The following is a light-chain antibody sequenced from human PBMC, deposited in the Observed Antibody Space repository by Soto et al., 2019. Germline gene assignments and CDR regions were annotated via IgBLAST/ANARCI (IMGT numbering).Light chain of an antibody. V-gene: IGKV3-11*01. Sequence: EIFLTQSPDTLSLSPGERATLTCSASQSVTNYIDWYHQRPGQPPRLLIYDASNRSTGVPARFSGTRSETDFTLTISDVEPADSGIYYCQQRLNWPPGFGQGTKVEIK. CDR3: QQRLNWPPG. CDR1: QSVTNY. CDR2: DAS. J-gene: IGKJ1*01.